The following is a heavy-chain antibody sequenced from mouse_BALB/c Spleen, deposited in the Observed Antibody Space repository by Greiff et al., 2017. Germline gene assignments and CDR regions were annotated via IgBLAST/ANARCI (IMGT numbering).Heavy chain of an antibody. D-gene: IGHD2-3*01. CDR1: GYTFTSYW. CDR2: IYPGDGDT. Sequence: VKLQESGAELARPGASVKLSCKASGYTFTSYWMQWVKQRPGQGLEWIGAIYPGDGDTRYTQKFKGKATLTADKSSSTAYMQLSSLASEDSAVYYCAREGYDGYYWGQGTTLTVSS. V-gene: IGHV1-87*01. J-gene: IGHJ2*01. CDR3: AREGYDGYY.